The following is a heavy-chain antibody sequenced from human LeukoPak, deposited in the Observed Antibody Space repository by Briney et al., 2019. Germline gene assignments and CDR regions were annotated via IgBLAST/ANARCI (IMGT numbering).Heavy chain of an antibody. CDR3: ARESDSSGWYDY. CDR1: GLNFDDYA. D-gene: IGHD6-19*01. Sequence: GGSLRLSCAAPGLNFDDYAIHWVRQAPGKGLEGVSLISGDGGSTFYADSVRGRFTTSRDNSKNSLYLQMSSMRSEDTAFYFCARESDSSGWYDYWGQGTLVTVSS. J-gene: IGHJ4*02. V-gene: IGHV3-43*02. CDR2: ISGDGGST.